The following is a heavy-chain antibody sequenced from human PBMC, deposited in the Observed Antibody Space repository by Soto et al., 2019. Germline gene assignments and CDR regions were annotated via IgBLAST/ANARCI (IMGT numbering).Heavy chain of an antibody. CDR1: GLTVSSNY. J-gene: IGHJ4*02. D-gene: IGHD6-19*01. CDR3: ARVYSSGWYLAYYFDY. CDR2: ISGSADST. V-gene: IGHV3-53*01. Sequence: EVQLVESGGGLIQPGGSLRLSCAASGLTVSSNYMNWVRQAPGKGLEWVSLISGSADSTFYADSLKGRFTISRDNSKSTLYLQVISLRAEDSAIYYCARVYSSGWYLAYYFDYWGQGTLVTVSS.